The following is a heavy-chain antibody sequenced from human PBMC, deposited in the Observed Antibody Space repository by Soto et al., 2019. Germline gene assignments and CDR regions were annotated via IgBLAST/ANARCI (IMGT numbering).Heavy chain of an antibody. Sequence: QVVLQESGPGLVKPSQTISLTCAVSGDSISSGGYYWSWIRQRPGKGLEWIAFIYHSGTTYFNLSLKSRIIISRDTSRNQFSLSLSSVTAADSAVYYCASRHDFGDYPEGFDIWGQGTMVTVAS. D-gene: IGHD4-17*01. CDR2: IYHSGTT. CDR3: ASRHDFGDYPEGFDI. J-gene: IGHJ3*02. CDR1: GDSISSGGYY. V-gene: IGHV4-31*11.